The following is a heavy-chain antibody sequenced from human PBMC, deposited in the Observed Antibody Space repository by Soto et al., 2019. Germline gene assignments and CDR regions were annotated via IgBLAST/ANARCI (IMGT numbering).Heavy chain of an antibody. CDR2: INPNSGGT. J-gene: IGHJ6*02. V-gene: IGHV1-2*04. CDR3: ARDRAEQRLVLGPYYSYYDMDV. Sequence: ASVKVSCKASGYTFTGYYMHWVRQAPGQGLEWMGWINPNSGGTNYAQKFQGWVTMTRDTSISTAYMELSRLRSDDTAVYYCARDRAEQRLVLGPYYSYYDMDVWGQGTTVTVSS. D-gene: IGHD6-13*01. CDR1: GYTFTGYY.